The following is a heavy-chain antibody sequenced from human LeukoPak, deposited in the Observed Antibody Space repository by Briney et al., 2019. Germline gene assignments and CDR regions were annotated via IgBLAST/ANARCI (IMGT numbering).Heavy chain of an antibody. CDR2: ISSAVST. Sequence: SETLSLTCTVSGDSISDNNYYWGWIRQPPGKGLEWFGSISSAVSTYYNPSLKSRVTISVDKSRNQFSLKLSSVTAADTAVYYCARVRATYYDFWSGYYYGMDVWGQGTTVTVSS. CDR3: ARVRATYYDFWSGYYYGMDV. V-gene: IGHV4-39*07. J-gene: IGHJ6*02. D-gene: IGHD3-3*01. CDR1: GDSISDNNYY.